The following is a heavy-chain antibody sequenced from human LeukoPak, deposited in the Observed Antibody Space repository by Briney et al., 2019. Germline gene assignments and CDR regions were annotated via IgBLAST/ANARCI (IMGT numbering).Heavy chain of an antibody. V-gene: IGHV3-23*01. Sequence: GGSLRLSCAASGFSFSSYAMNWVRQAPGKGLEWVSTISGSGGTTYDADSVKGRLTISRDNSKNTLYLQMNSLRPEDTAVYYCARGNKWSFDSWGQGALVTVSS. CDR3: ARGNKWSFDS. J-gene: IGHJ4*02. CDR2: ISGSGGTT. D-gene: IGHD2-15*01. CDR1: GFSFSSYA.